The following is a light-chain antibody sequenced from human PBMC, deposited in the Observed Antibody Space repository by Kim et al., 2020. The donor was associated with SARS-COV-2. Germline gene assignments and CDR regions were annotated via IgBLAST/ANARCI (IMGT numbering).Light chain of an antibody. CDR1: QSISDW. J-gene: IGKJ2*01. Sequence: DIQMSQSPPTLSASIGDGVTITCRASQSISDWLAWYQQKPGKALKLLISKASNLESGVSSRFSGFGSGTEFTFTISSLQPDDIATYFCQQYEGYPTFGQGTKLEI. V-gene: IGKV1-5*03. CDR2: KAS. CDR3: QQYEGYPT.